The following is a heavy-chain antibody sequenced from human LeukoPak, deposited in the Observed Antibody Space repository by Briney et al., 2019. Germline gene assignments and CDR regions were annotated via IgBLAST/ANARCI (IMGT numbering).Heavy chain of an antibody. CDR2: ISGSGDST. D-gene: IGHD7-27*01. CDR1: GFTFSSYA. CDR3: AKVKLGRSPVDY. J-gene: IGHJ4*02. V-gene: IGHV3-23*01. Sequence: GGSLRLSCAASGFTFSSYAMSWVRQAQGKGQELVSVISGSGDSTYYADSVKGRLTISRDNTKNTLYLQMNSLRVEDTAVYYCAKVKLGRSPVDYWGQGTLVTVSS.